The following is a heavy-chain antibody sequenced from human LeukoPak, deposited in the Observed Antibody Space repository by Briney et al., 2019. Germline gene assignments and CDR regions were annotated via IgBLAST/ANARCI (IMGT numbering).Heavy chain of an antibody. V-gene: IGHV4-59*08. CDR2: IYYSGST. CDR3: ARRIAAAPVYGFDI. J-gene: IGHJ3*02. D-gene: IGHD6-13*01. Sequence: SDPLSLTCTVSSGSISTYYWTWIRQPPQKAREWIRYIYYSGSTNYNPSLKGRASISADTSKSQFSLKLSSVTAADTAVYYCARRIAAAPVYGFDIWGQGTLVTVSS. CDR1: SGSISTYY.